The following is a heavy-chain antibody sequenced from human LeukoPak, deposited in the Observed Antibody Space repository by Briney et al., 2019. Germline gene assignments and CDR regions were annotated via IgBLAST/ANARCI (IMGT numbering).Heavy chain of an antibody. CDR2: INHSGST. J-gene: IGHJ5*02. V-gene: IGHV4-34*01. CDR3: ARGGIVVVPAAHNWFDP. CDR1: GGSFSGYY. D-gene: IGHD2-2*01. Sequence: PSETLSLTCAVYGGSFSGYYWSWIRQPPGKGLEWIGEINHSGSTNYNPSLKSRVTLSVDTSKNQFSLKLSSVTAADTAVYYCARGGIVVVPAAHNWFDPWGQGTLVTVSS.